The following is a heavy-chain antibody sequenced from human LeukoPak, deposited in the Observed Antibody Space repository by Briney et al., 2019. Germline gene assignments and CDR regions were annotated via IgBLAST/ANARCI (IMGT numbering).Heavy chain of an antibody. CDR2: IKQDGSEK. CDR3: ARCPTADFWSGYYPYYFDY. D-gene: IGHD3-3*01. CDR1: GFTFSSYW. Sequence: GGSLRLSCAASGFTFSSYWMSWVRQAPGKGLEWVANIKQDGSEKYYVDSVKGRFTISRDNAKNSLYLQMNSLRAGDTAVYYCARCPTADFWSGYYPYYFDYWGQGTLVTVSS. J-gene: IGHJ4*02. V-gene: IGHV3-7*01.